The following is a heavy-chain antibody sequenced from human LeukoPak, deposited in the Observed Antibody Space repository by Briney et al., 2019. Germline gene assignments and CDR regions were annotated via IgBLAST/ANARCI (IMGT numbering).Heavy chain of an antibody. J-gene: IGHJ4*02. CDR2: INLIFGTA. CDR1: GGTFSSYA. Sequence: SVKVSRKASGGTFSSYAISWVRQAPGHGLEWMGGINLIFGTANYAQKFQGRVTITTDESTSTAYMELSSLRSEDTAVYYCASRLRGIAAAGSELFDYWGQGTLVTVSS. CDR3: ASRLRGIAAAGSELFDY. D-gene: IGHD6-13*01. V-gene: IGHV1-69*05.